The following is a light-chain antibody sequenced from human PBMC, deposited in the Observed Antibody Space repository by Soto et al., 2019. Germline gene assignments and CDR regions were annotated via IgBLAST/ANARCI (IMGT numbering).Light chain of an antibody. CDR3: QQSYSTAYT. CDR1: QSISSY. CDR2: AAS. V-gene: IGKV1-39*01. J-gene: IGKJ2*01. Sequence: DIQMTQSPSSLSASVGDRVTITCRASQSISSYLNWDQQKPGKAPKVLIYAASSLQSGVQSSFSGSASGTDFRLTISSLHPEDFATYYCQQSYSTAYTFGEGTKLETK.